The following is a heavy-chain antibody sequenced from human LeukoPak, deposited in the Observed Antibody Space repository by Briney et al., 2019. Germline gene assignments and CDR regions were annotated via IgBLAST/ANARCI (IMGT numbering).Heavy chain of an antibody. D-gene: IGHD3-3*01. Sequence: SGPTLVKPTQTLTLTCTFSGFSLSTSGVGVGWIRQPPGKALEWLALIYWDDDKRYSPSLKSRLTITKDTSKNQVVLTMTNMDPVDTATYYCAHTTTYYDFWSGYYLIDYWGQGTLVTVSS. CDR3: AHTTTYYDFWSGYYLIDY. V-gene: IGHV2-5*02. CDR2: IYWDDDK. CDR1: GFSLSTSGVG. J-gene: IGHJ4*02.